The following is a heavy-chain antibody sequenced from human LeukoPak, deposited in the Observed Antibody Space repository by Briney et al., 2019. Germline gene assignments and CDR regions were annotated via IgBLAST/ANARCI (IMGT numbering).Heavy chain of an antibody. Sequence: GGSLRLSCAVSGFIFRNYWMHWVRQAPGKELMWVARVDSGGGGLAYPDSVRDRFTISRDNAKNTLYLQMNSLRAEDTAVYDFTRGGQGAIDIWGQGTMVIVSS. CDR3: TRGGQGAIDI. CDR2: VDSGGGGL. CDR1: GFIFRNYW. J-gene: IGHJ3*02. V-gene: IGHV3-74*01.